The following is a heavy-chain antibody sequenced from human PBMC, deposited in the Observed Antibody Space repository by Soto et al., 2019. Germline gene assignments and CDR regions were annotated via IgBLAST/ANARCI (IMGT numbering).Heavy chain of an antibody. V-gene: IGHV3-30*18. CDR1: GFTFSTTG. CDR2: ISHDGGVK. J-gene: IGHJ5*02. CDR3: AKDLYGAGWYNYFDP. D-gene: IGHD6-19*01. Sequence: QVHLVESGGGVVQPGRSLRLSCAASGFTFSTTGMHWVRQAPGKGLEWVAMISHDGGVKHYTDSVTGRFTISRDTSNNSVDLQMNSLRPEDTAMYHWAKDLYGAGWYNYFDPWGQGTRVTGSS.